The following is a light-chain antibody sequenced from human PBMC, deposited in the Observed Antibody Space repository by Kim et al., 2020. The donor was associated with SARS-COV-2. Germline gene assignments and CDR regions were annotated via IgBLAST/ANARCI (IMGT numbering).Light chain of an antibody. J-gene: IGKJ1*01. V-gene: IGKV1-39*01. CDR3: QQSYSSPVT. CDR1: QSISTY. Sequence: ASVGDRVTITCRATQSISTYLSWYQQTPGKAPKLLIYAASSLQSGVPSRFSASGSGTDFTLTISSLQPEDFATYFCQQSYSSPVTFGQGTKVDIK. CDR2: AAS.